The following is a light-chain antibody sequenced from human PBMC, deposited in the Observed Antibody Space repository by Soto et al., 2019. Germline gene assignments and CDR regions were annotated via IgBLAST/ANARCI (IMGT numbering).Light chain of an antibody. CDR2: AAS. V-gene: IGKV1-39*01. Sequence: DIQLTQSPATLPASVGDRVTITCRASQSISTWLAWYQQKPGKAPKLLIYAASSLQSGVPSRFSGSGSGTDFTLTISSLQPEDFATYYCQQSYSTPQTFGQGTKVDIK. J-gene: IGKJ1*01. CDR3: QQSYSTPQT. CDR1: QSISTW.